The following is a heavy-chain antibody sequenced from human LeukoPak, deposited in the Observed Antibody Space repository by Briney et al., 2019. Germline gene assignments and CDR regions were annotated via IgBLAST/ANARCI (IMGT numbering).Heavy chain of an antibody. V-gene: IGHV3-9*03. CDR3: AKVRVAGSNLDAFDI. CDR1: GFTFDDYA. J-gene: IGHJ3*02. CDR2: ISWNSGNL. Sequence: GGSLRLSCAASGFTFDDYAMHWVRQAPGKGLGWVSGISWNSGNLGYADSVKGRFTISRDNAKNSLFLQMNSLRAEDMALYYCAKVRVAGSNLDAFDIWGQGTMVTVSS. D-gene: IGHD6-19*01.